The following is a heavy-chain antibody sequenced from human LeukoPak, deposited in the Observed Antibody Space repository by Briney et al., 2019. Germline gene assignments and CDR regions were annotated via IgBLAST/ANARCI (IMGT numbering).Heavy chain of an antibody. CDR1: GFTFSSYA. Sequence: GGSLRLSCAASGFTFSSYAMHWVRQAPGKGLEWVAVISYDGSNKYYADSVKGRFTISRDNAKNSVYLQMNSLRAEDTAVYYCVSPGPGQHNDSSDSSFQLYDHWGQGTLVIVSS. CDR3: VSPGPGQHNDSSDSSFQLYDH. J-gene: IGHJ4*02. D-gene: IGHD3-22*01. V-gene: IGHV3-30-3*01. CDR2: ISYDGSNK.